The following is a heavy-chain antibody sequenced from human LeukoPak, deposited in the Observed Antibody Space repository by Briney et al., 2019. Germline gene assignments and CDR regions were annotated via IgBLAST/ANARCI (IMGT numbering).Heavy chain of an antibody. CDR3: AKASWLSSTDAVR. CDR2: ISGSGGST. V-gene: IGHV3-23*01. Sequence: GGSLRLSCAASGFTFSSYAMSWVRQAPGKGLEWGSAISGSGGSTYYADSVKGRFTLSSDSSRNTVYFQLNNLRVEDTAIYYCAKASWLSSTDAVRWGQGTLVTVSS. CDR1: GFTFSSYA. D-gene: IGHD2/OR15-2a*01. J-gene: IGHJ4*02.